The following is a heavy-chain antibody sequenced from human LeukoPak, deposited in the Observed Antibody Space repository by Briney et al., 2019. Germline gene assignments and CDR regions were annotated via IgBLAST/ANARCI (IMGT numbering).Heavy chain of an antibody. CDR1: GYTFTGYY. J-gene: IGHJ6*03. Sequence: GASVKVSCKASGYTFTGYYMHWVRQAPGQGLEWMGRINPNSGGPNYAQKFQGRVTMTRDTSISTAYMELSRLRSDDTAVYYCARDHGSGSYYLYYYYYYMEVWGKGTTVTVSS. CDR2: INPNSGGP. CDR3: ARDHGSGSYYLYYYYYYMEV. D-gene: IGHD3-10*01. V-gene: IGHV1-2*06.